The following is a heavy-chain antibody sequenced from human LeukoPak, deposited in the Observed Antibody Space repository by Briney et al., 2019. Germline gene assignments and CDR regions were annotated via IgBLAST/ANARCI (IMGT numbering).Heavy chain of an antibody. J-gene: IGHJ4*02. CDR3: ATSNDAKIAPFDH. Sequence: SETLSLTCTVSGASIISHYWGWLRQSPEKGLEWIGCINTKGETSYNPSLKSRVTTSVDTSKSQFSPRLTSVTAADTAVYYCATSNDAKIAPFDHWGQGAPVTVSS. D-gene: IGHD2-21*01. V-gene: IGHV4-4*09. CDR1: GASIISHY. CDR2: INTKGET.